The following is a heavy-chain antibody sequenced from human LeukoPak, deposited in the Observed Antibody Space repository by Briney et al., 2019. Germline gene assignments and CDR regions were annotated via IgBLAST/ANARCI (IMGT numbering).Heavy chain of an antibody. CDR1: GFTFNTYW. D-gene: IGHD3-3*01. J-gene: IGHJ4*02. CDR3: ARDVLGRSGEQLDY. Sequence: GGSLRLSCATSGFTFNTYWMTWVRQAPGKGLEWVANIKEDGSLKYYVDSVKGRFTISRDNAKNSLYLQMSSLRLEDTAVYYCARDVLGRSGEQLDYWGQGILVTVSS. CDR2: IKEDGSLK. V-gene: IGHV3-7*03.